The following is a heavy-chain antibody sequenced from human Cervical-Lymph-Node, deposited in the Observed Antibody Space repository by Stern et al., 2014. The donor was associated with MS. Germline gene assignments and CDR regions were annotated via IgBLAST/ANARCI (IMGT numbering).Heavy chain of an antibody. CDR2: INHRGST. CDR3: ARGGPAYCGGDCYSIPFDY. CDR1: GGSFSGYY. J-gene: IGHJ4*02. Sequence: QVQLQQWGAGLLKPSETLSLTCAVYGGSFSGYYWSWIRQPPGKGLEWIGEINHRGSTNYNPSLKSRVTISVDTSKNQFSLKLSSVTAADTAVYYCARGGPAYCGGDCYSIPFDYWGQGTLVTVSS. V-gene: IGHV4-34*01. D-gene: IGHD2-21*02.